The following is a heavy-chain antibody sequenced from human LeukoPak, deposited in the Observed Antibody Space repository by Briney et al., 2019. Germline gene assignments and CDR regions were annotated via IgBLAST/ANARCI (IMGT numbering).Heavy chain of an antibody. CDR1: GGSINDYY. D-gene: IGHD6-13*01. CDR3: ARGKYSSSWYRWFDP. J-gene: IGHJ5*02. V-gene: IGHV4-59*01. CDR2: IYYSGST. Sequence: SETLSLTCTVSGGSINDYYWSWIRQPPGKGLEWIGYIYYSGSTKYNPSLKSRVTISVDTSKNQFSLKLSSVTAADTAVYYCARGKYSSSWYRWFDPWGQGTLVTVSS.